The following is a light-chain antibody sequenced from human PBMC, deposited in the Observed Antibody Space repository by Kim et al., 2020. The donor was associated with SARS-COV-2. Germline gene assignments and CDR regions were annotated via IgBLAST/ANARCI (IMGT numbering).Light chain of an antibody. J-gene: IGKJ1*01. V-gene: IGKV1-5*03. Sequence: AAVGDTVTITGRASQSVQNWLGWYRKKPGQVPRLLIEKAFHLQSGDPARFSGAISGTEFTLTITTLQPDDFATYYCQQYHTHSTFGQGTKVDIK. CDR1: QSVQNW. CDR3: QQYHTHST. CDR2: KAF.